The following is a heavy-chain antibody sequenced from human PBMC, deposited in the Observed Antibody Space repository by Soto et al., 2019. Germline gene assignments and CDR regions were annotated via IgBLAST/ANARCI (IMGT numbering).Heavy chain of an antibody. CDR2: INPNSGGT. V-gene: IGHV1-2*04. D-gene: IGHD2-2*01. Sequence: ASLKGSCKASGYNFTRYHMHWVRQAPGQRLEWMGWINPNSGGTNYAQKFQGWVTMTRDTSISTLYLQMNSLRADDTAVYYCADPVPAATHYDYYDMDVWGQGTTVTVSS. CDR1: GYNFTRYH. J-gene: IGHJ6*02. CDR3: ADPVPAATHYDYYDMDV.